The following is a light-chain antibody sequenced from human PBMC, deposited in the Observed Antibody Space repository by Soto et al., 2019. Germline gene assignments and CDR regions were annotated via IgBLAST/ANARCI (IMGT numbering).Light chain of an antibody. Sequence: QSALTQPASVSGSPGQSITITCTGTNSDVGSYDLVSWYQHLPGKAPKLMIYEANKRPSGVSSRFSGSKSGNTASLTISGLQAEDDADYHCCSYAGSRFWVFGGGTKLTVL. CDR2: EAN. CDR1: NSDVGSYDL. CDR3: CSYAGSRFWV. J-gene: IGLJ3*02. V-gene: IGLV2-23*01.